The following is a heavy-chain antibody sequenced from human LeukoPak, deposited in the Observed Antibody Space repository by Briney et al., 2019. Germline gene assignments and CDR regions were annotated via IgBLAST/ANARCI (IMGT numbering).Heavy chain of an antibody. CDR1: IFILSSYG. V-gene: IGHV3-33*01. J-gene: IGHJ4*02. D-gene: IGHD3-22*01. CDR3: ARDPSSHYYDSSGYYDY. Sequence: GGSLRLSCAASIFILSSYGMHWVRQAPGKGLEWVAVIWYDGTNKYYADSVKGRFTISRDNSKNTLYLQMNSLRAEDTAVYYCARDPSSHYYDSSGYYDYWGQGTLVTVSS. CDR2: IWYDGTNK.